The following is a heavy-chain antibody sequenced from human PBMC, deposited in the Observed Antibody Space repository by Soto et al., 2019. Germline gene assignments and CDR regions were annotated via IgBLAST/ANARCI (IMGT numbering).Heavy chain of an antibody. CDR3: ARSRARFDY. J-gene: IGHJ4*02. Sequence: VASLNGSCKAAGYAFSVDYMHWVRQAPGQGLGWMGIINPSGGSTSYAQMFQGRVTMTRDTSTSTVYMELSSLRSEDTAIYYCARSRARFDYWGQGTLVTGSS. CDR1: GYAFSVDY. V-gene: IGHV1-46*01. CDR2: INPSGGST.